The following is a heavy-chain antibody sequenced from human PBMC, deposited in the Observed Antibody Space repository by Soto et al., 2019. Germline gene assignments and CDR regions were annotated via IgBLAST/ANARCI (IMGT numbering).Heavy chain of an antibody. D-gene: IGHD6-19*01. J-gene: IGHJ4*02. V-gene: IGHV3-7*01. CDR2: IKQDGSEN. CDR1: GFTFSNYW. Sequence: EVQLVESGGGLVQPGGSLRLSCAASGFTFSNYWMSWVRQAPGKELEWVANIKQDGSENYYVDSVKGRFTTSRDNTKNSFYMQMISLRTEDTAVYFCARDHSNVWKFDYWGRGTLVTVSS. CDR3: ARDHSNVWKFDY.